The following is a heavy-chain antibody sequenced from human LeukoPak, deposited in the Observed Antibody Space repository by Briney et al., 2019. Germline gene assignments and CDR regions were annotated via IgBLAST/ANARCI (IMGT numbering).Heavy chain of an antibody. CDR1: GFTVSSNY. CDR3: AKSLGEVPAANYYYYGMDV. CDR2: IYSGTST. V-gene: IGHV3-53*01. Sequence: GGSLRLSCAASGFTVSSNYMSWVRQAPGKGLEWVSVIYSGTSTYYADSVKGRFTISRDNSKNTLYLQMNSLRAEDTAVYYCAKSLGEVPAANYYYYGMDVWGQGTTVTVSS. J-gene: IGHJ6*02. D-gene: IGHD2-2*01.